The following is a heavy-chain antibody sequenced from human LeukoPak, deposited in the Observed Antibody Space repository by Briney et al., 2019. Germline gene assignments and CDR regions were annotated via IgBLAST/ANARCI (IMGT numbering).Heavy chain of an antibody. D-gene: IGHD2-21*02. CDR1: GGSISSDDFF. V-gene: IGHV4-39*01. Sequence: SETLSLTCTVSGGSISSDDFFWGWIRQPPGKGLEWIGSIYFSGNTDYNASLKSRVTVSVDTSKNQFSLKLTSVTAADRAIYYCARHRRSYCGGDCYFLGSFDIWGQGTMVTVSS. J-gene: IGHJ3*02. CDR3: ARHRRSYCGGDCYFLGSFDI. CDR2: IYFSGNT.